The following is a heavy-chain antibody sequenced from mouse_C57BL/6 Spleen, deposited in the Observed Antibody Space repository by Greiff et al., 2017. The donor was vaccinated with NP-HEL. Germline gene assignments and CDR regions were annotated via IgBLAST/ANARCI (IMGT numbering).Heavy chain of an antibody. CDR1: GFTFSDYY. CDR2: INYDGSST. J-gene: IGHJ2*01. Sequence: EVMLVESEGGLVQPGSSMKLSCTASGFTFSDYYMAWVRQVPEKGLEWVANINYDGSSTYYLDSLKSRFIISRDNAKNILYLQKSSLKSEDTATYYCARRGLIRGYFDYWGQGTTLTVSS. CDR3: ARRGLIRGYFDY. V-gene: IGHV5-16*01.